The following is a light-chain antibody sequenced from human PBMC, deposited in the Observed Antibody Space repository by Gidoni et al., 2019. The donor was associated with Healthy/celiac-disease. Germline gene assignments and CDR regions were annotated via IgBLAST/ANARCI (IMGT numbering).Light chain of an antibody. CDR2: GAS. CDR1: QSVSSRY. V-gene: IGKV3-20*01. J-gene: IGKJ4*01. CDR3: QQSLT. Sequence: GTRSLSPGERATLSCRASQSVSSRYLAWYQQKPGQAPRLLIYGASSRATGIPDRFSGSGSGTDFTLTISRLEPEDFAVYYCQQSLTFGGGTKVEIK.